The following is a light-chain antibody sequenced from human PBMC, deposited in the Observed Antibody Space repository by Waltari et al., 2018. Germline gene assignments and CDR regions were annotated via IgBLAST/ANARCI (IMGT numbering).Light chain of an antibody. CDR3: LQHNSYPLT. Sequence: DIQMTQSPSSLSASVGDRVTVTCRASQDIRSDLAWYQQEPGKAPKRLIYTASILQSGIPSRFSGSGSGTEFSLTITSLQPEDFATYYCLQHNSYPLTFGGGTKVEI. CDR2: TAS. J-gene: IGKJ4*01. CDR1: QDIRSD. V-gene: IGKV1-17*01.